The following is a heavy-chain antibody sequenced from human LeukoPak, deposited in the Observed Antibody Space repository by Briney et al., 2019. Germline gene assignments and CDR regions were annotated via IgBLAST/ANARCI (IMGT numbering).Heavy chain of an antibody. CDR2: ISYDGSNK. CDR3: ARDFDSSGYYFSAFDI. Sequence: GGSLRLSCAASGFTFSSYGMHWVRQAPGKGLEWVAVISYDGSNKYYADSVKGRFTISRDNSKNTLYLQMNSLRAEDTAVYYCARDFDSSGYYFSAFDIWGQGTMVTVSS. V-gene: IGHV3-30*19. CDR1: GFTFSSYG. J-gene: IGHJ3*02. D-gene: IGHD3-22*01.